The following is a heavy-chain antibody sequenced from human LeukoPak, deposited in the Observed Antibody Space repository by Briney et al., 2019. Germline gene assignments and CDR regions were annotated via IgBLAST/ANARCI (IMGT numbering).Heavy chain of an antibody. CDR3: ARDPGASPYFFDC. D-gene: IGHD4/OR15-4a*01. CDR2: ISSSSSYI. Sequence: GGSLRLSCAASGFTFSSYSMNWVRQAPGKGLEWVSSISSSSSYIYYADSVKGRFTISRDNAKNSLYLQMNSLRVEDTAVYFCARDPGASPYFFDCWGQGTLVTVSS. J-gene: IGHJ4*02. V-gene: IGHV3-21*04. CDR1: GFTFSSYS.